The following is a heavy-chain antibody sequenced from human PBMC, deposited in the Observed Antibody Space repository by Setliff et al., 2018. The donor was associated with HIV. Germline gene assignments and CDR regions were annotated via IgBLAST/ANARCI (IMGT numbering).Heavy chain of an antibody. J-gene: IGHJ6*02. Sequence: SGPTLVNPTQTLTLTCTFSGFSLSTSGVGVGWIRQPPGKALEWLAVIYWDDDKRYSPSLKSRVTTTKDTSKNQVVLTMTNMDPMDTATYYCAHIVRSGWYPGDMDVWGQGTPVTSP. V-gene: IGHV2-5*02. CDR1: GFSLSTSGVG. D-gene: IGHD6-19*01. CDR3: AHIVRSGWYPGDMDV. CDR2: IYWDDDK.